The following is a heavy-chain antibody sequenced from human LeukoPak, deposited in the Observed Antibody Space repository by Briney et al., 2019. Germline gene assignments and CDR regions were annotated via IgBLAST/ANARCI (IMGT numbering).Heavy chain of an antibody. Sequence: SETLSLTCTVSGGSISSGSYYWSWIRQPAGKGLEWIGRIYTSGSTNYNPSLKSRVTISVDTSKNQFSLKLSSVTAADTAVYYCARARRYYYMDVWGKGTTVTISS. V-gene: IGHV4-61*02. CDR1: GGSISSGSYY. CDR2: IYTSGST. CDR3: ARARRYYYMDV. J-gene: IGHJ6*03.